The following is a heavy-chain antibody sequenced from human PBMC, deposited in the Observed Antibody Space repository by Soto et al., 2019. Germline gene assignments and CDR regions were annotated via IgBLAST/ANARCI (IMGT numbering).Heavy chain of an antibody. CDR2: INPNSGGT. CDR1: GYTFTVYD. Sequence: ASVKVACKASGYTFTVYDMHGVRQAPGQGLEWMGWINPNSGGTNYAQKFQGWVTMTRDTSISTAYMELSRLRSDDTAVYYCARGMIAVAADFDYWGQGTLVTVSS. CDR3: ARGMIAVAADFDY. V-gene: IGHV1-2*04. D-gene: IGHD6-19*01. J-gene: IGHJ4*02.